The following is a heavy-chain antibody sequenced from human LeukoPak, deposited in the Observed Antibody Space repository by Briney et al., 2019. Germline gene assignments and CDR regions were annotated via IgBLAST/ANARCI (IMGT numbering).Heavy chain of an antibody. D-gene: IGHD3-10*01. CDR2: ISSSGTTK. CDR3: ARGRYYYGSWYMDV. Sequence: PGGSLRLSCAASGFTFSSYEMNWVRQAPGKGLEWVSYISSSGTTKHYADSVKGRFTISRDNAKNSLYLQINSLRAEDTAVYYCARGRYYYGSWYMDVWGQGTTVTVSS. CDR1: GFTFSSYE. V-gene: IGHV3-48*03. J-gene: IGHJ6*02.